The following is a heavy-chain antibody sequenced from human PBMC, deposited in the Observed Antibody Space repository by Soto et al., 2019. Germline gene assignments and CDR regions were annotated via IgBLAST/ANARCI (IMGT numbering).Heavy chain of an antibody. D-gene: IGHD1-26*01. CDR2: IIPILGIA. CDR1: GGTFSSYT. Sequence: QVQLVQSGAEVKKPGSSVKVSCKASGGTFSSYTISWVRQAPGQGLEWMGRIIPILGIANYAQKFQGRVTITADKPTSTAYMELSSLRSEDTAVYYCAAWANSGSRNYYYYGMDVWGQGTTVTVSS. J-gene: IGHJ6*02. CDR3: AAWANSGSRNYYYYGMDV. V-gene: IGHV1-69*02.